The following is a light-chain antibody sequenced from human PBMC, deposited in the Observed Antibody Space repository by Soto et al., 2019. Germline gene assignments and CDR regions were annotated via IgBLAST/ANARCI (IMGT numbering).Light chain of an antibody. CDR1: QSISSC. J-gene: IGKJ1*01. CDR2: TAS. V-gene: IGKV1-5*03. Sequence: DIQMTQSPSTLSASVGDRVTITCRASQSISSCLAWYQQKPGKAPKLLIYTASSLESGVPSRFSGSGSGTDFTLTISSLQPDDVATYYCQKYNSAPWTFGPGTKVDIK. CDR3: QKYNSAPWT.